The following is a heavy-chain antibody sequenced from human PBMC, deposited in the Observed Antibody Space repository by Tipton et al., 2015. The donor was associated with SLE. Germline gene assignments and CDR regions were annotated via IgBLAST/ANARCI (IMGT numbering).Heavy chain of an antibody. Sequence: SLRLSCAASGFTFSTYGMHWVRQAPGKGLEWVALIWYDGSNKYYADSVKGRFTISRDNSKSTLSLQMNSLRAEDTAVYFCARDLGITAKYMDVWGRGTTVTVSS. CDR3: ARDLGITAKYMDV. D-gene: IGHD1-7*01. J-gene: IGHJ6*03. CDR2: IWYDGSNK. CDR1: GFTFSTYG. V-gene: IGHV3-33*01.